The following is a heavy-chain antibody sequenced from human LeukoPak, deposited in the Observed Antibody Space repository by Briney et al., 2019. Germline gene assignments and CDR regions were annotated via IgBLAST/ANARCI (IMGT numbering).Heavy chain of an antibody. V-gene: IGHV1-8*01. D-gene: IGHD4-23*01. CDR3: AREYYGGNSDAFDI. J-gene: IGHJ3*02. Sequence: ASVKVSCKASGYTFTNFDINWVRQAPGQGLEWMGWMNPVSGNAGSAQKFQGRVTLTRDTSISTAYMELSRLRSDDTAVYYCAREYYGGNSDAFDIWGQGTMVTVSS. CDR1: GYTFTNFD. CDR2: MNPVSGNA.